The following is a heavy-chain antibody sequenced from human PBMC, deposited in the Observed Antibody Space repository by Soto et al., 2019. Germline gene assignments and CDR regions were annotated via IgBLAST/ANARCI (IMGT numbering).Heavy chain of an antibody. CDR3: AKLAGYCSSTSCPHAFDI. J-gene: IGHJ3*02. V-gene: IGHV3-23*05. CDR2: IDRSGTTT. Sequence: AGGSLRLSCAASGFSFRDFSMSWVRQAPGKGLEWVSFIDRSGTTTYYSDSVKGRFTISKDNSRNTVYLQMNRLRAEDTAVYYCAKLAGYCSSTSCPHAFDISGQKTMVTVSS. D-gene: IGHD2-2*01. CDR1: GFSFRDFS.